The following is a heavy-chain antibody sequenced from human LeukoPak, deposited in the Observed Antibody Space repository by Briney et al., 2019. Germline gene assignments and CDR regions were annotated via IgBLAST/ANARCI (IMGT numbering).Heavy chain of an antibody. CDR2: ISGSGGST. J-gene: IGHJ5*02. CDR1: GFTFSSYA. Sequence: PGGSLRLSCEAPGFTFSSYAMSWFRQAPGKGLEWVSAISGSGGSTYYADSVKGRFTISRDNSKNTLYLQMDSLRAEDTAVYYCAKDLTADATWGQGTLVTVSS. V-gene: IGHV3-23*01. CDR3: AKDLTADAT.